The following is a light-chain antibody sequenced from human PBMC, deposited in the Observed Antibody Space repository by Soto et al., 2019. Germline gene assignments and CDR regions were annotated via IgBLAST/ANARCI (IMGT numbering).Light chain of an antibody. CDR3: MQALHART. J-gene: IGKJ1*01. CDR1: QSLLHSNGNTY. Sequence: EIVVTQSPLSLPVTPGEPASISCKSSQSLLHSNGNTYLDWYLQKPGQSPQLLIYLGSNRASGVPDRFSGSASGTDFTLNISRVEAEDVGVYYCMQALHARTFGQGTKVEIK. CDR2: LGS. V-gene: IGKV2-28*01.